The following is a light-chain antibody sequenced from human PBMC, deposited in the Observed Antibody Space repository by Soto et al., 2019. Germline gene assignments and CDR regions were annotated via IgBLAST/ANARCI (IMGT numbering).Light chain of an antibody. J-gene: IGKJ5*01. CDR2: GAS. CDR3: QQYNNWPIT. CDR1: QTVGSN. Sequence: EVVLRQSPDTLSVSTGERATVSCRASQTVGSNLAWYQQKPGQAPRLLIYGASTRASDIPTRFSGSGSVTEFALTISSLQSEDFAVYYCQQYNNWPITFGQGTRLE. V-gene: IGKV3-15*01.